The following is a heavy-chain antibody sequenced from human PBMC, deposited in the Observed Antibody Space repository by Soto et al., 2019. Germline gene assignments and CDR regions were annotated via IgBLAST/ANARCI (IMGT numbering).Heavy chain of an antibody. V-gene: IGHV3-74*01. J-gene: IGHJ6*02. D-gene: IGHD5-18*01. CDR1: GFTFRSYS. Sequence: GGSLRLSCIASGFTFRSYSMTWVRQAPGKGLVWVSRINSDGSSTSYADSVKGRFTISRDNAKNTLYLQMNSLRAEDTAVYYCARDPHVDTAMMSYYYGMDVWGQGTTVTVSS. CDR2: INSDGSST. CDR3: ARDPHVDTAMMSYYYGMDV.